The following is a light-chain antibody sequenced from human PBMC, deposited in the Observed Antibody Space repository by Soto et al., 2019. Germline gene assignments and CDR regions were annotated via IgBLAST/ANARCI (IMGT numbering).Light chain of an antibody. CDR2: GAS. CDR3: QQYGTSPPGLT. Sequence: EIVLTQSPGTLSLSPGERATLSCRASQSVSSSYLAWYQQKPGQAPRLLICGASTRATGIPDRFSGSGSGTDFTLTISRLEPEDFAVYSCQQYGTSPPGLTFGGGTKVEIK. V-gene: IGKV3-20*01. J-gene: IGKJ4*01. CDR1: QSVSSSY.